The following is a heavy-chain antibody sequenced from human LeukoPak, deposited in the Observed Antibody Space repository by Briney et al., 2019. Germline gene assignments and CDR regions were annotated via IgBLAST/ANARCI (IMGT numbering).Heavy chain of an antibody. Sequence: PSETLSLTCTVSGGSISSYYWSWIRQPPGRGLEWIGEINRSGYTNYNPSLKSRVTISVDTSKNQFSLKLSSVTAADTAVYYCARERDSGYYGARWGMDVWGQGTTVTVSS. CDR3: ARERDSGYYGARWGMDV. V-gene: IGHV4-34*01. D-gene: IGHD3-22*01. CDR2: INRSGYT. CDR1: GGSISSYY. J-gene: IGHJ6*02.